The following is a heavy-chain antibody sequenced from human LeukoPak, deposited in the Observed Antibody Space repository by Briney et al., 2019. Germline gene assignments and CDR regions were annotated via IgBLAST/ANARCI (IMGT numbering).Heavy chain of an antibody. D-gene: IGHD4-17*01. V-gene: IGHV1-2*06. CDR1: GYTFTGYY. CDR3: ARESEDDYGLDY. J-gene: IGHJ4*02. Sequence: ASVKVSCKASGYTFTGYYMHWVRQAPGQGLEWMGRINPNSGGTNYAQKLQGRVTMTTDTSTSTAYMELRSLRSDDTAVYHCARESEDDYGLDYWGQGTLVTVSS. CDR2: INPNSGGT.